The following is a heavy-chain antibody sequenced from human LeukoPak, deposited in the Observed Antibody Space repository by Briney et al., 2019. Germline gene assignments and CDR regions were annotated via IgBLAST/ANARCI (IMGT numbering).Heavy chain of an antibody. CDR1: GFTFSNAW. CDR2: IKSKTDGGTT. Sequence: PGGSLRLSCAASGFTFSNAWMSWVRQAPGKGLEWVGRIKSKTDGGTTDYAAPVKSRFTISRDDSKNTLYLQMNSLKTEDTAVYYCTTLDTIFGVVIIPGDYWGQGTLVTVSS. J-gene: IGHJ4*02. CDR3: TTLDTIFGVVIIPGDY. V-gene: IGHV3-15*01. D-gene: IGHD3-3*01.